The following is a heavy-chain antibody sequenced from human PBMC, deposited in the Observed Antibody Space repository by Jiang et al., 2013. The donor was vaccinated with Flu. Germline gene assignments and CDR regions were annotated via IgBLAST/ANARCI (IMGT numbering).Heavy chain of an antibody. V-gene: IGHV1-3*01. J-gene: IGHJ4*02. Sequence: GAEVKKPGASVKVSCKASGYTFTSYATHWVRQAPGQRLEWMGWINAGNGNTKYSQKFQGRVTITRDTSASTAYMELSSLRSEDTAVYYCARVVSGWPAFDYWGQGTLVTVSS. CDR3: ARVVSGWPAFDY. CDR2: INAGNGNT. D-gene: IGHD6-19*01. CDR1: GYTFTSYA.